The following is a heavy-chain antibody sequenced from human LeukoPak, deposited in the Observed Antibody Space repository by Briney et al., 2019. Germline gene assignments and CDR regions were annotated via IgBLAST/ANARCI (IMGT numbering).Heavy chain of an antibody. CDR3: TRDKRSGGSDYAFDI. CDR1: GGSISSGSYY. V-gene: IGHV4-61*10. J-gene: IGHJ3*02. D-gene: IGHD2-15*01. CDR2: IYNSGNT. Sequence: SETLSLTCTVSGGSISSGSYYWSWIRQPAGKGLEWIGRIYNSGNTNYNPSLKSRVTISVDTSKNQFSLKLNSVTAADTAVYYCTRDKRSGGSDYAFDIWGQGTMVTVSS.